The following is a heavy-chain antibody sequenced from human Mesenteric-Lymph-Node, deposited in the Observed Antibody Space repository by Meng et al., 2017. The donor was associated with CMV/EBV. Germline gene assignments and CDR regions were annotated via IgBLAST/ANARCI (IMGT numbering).Heavy chain of an antibody. CDR3: ARSRWGGSGTYFVLDY. CDR1: GGSISTVNW. Sequence: GGSISTVNWWSWVRQSPGKGLEWIGEIYHLGDTNYNPSLQSRVSISVDKSKNHFSLRLTSMAAADTAVYFCARSRWGGSGTYFVLDYWGQGSLVTVSS. CDR2: IYHLGDT. J-gene: IGHJ4*02. V-gene: IGHV4-4*01. D-gene: IGHD3-10*01.